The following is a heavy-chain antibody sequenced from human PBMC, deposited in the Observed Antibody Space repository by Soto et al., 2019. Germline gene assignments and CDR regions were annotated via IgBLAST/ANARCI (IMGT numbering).Heavy chain of an antibody. CDR3: AKDVSVRGWLYVVVDD. V-gene: IGHV3-9*01. D-gene: IGHD2-15*01. CDR2: INWNSGSV. J-gene: IGHJ4*02. CDR1: GFTFDHYA. Sequence: DVHLVESGGGLVQPGRSLRLSCAASGFTFDHYAMHWVRQAPGKGLEWVSGINWNSGSVRYADSVNGGCTISRDNAKNTLHQQMNSLRVEDTAVYYCAKDVSVRGWLYVVVDDWGQGTLVTVSS.